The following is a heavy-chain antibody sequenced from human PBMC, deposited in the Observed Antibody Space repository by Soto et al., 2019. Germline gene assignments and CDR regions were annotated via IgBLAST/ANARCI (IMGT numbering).Heavy chain of an antibody. J-gene: IGHJ4*02. CDR3: ARDLGDYDYFDY. Sequence: GGSLRLSRAAAGFTFYRYCIPLVPQAPGKGLEWVAVIWYDGSNKYYADSVKGRFTISRDNSKNTLYLQMNSLRAEDTAVYYCARDLGDYDYFDYWGQGTLVTVSS. CDR2: IWYDGSNK. CDR1: GFTFYRYC. D-gene: IGHD4-17*01. V-gene: IGHV3-33*01.